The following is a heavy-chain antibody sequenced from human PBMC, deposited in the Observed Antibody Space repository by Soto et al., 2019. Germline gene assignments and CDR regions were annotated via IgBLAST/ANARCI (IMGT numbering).Heavy chain of an antibody. CDR2: IIPILGIA. Sequence: QVQLVQSGAEVKKPGSSVKVSCKASGGTFSSYTISWVRQAPGQRLEWMGRIIPILGIANYAQKFQGRVTITADKSTSTAYTELSSLRSEDTAVYYCARDARSSFDWFDPWGQGTLVTVSS. J-gene: IGHJ5*02. CDR1: GGTFSSYT. CDR3: ARDARSSFDWFDP. V-gene: IGHV1-69*08.